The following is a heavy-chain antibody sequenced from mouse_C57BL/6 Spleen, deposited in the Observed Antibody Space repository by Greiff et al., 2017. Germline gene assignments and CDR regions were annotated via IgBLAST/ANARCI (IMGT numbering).Heavy chain of an antibody. CDR2: INPSTGGT. V-gene: IGHV1-42*01. CDR3: ARGDWMDY. J-gene: IGHJ4*01. CDR1: GYSFTGYY. D-gene: IGHD3-3*01. Sequence: VQLKQSGPELVKPGASVKISCKASGYSFTGYYMNWVKQSPEKSLEWIGEINPSTGGTTYNQKFKAKATLTVDKSSSTAYMQLKSLTSEDSAVYYCARGDWMDYWGQGTSVTVSS.